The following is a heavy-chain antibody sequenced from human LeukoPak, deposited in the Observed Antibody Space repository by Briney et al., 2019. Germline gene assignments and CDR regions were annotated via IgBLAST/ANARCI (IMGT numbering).Heavy chain of an antibody. J-gene: IGHJ4*02. CDR3: ANPTNYGSGPGGY. CDR2: ISGSGGST. D-gene: IGHD3-10*01. CDR1: GFTFSSYG. V-gene: IGHV3-23*01. Sequence: GGSLRLSCAASGFTFSSYGMSWVRQAPGKGLEWVSAISGSGGSTYYADSVKGRFTISRDNSKNTLYLQMNSLRAEDTAVYYCANPTNYGSGPGGYWGQGTLVTVSS.